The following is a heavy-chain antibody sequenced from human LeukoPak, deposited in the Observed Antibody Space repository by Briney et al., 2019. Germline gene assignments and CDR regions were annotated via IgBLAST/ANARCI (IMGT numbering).Heavy chain of an antibody. Sequence: PGGSLRLSCAASGFTFSNAWMSWVRQAPGKGLEWVGRIKSKTDGGTTDYAAPVKGRFTISRDDSKNTLYLQMNSLKTEDTAVYYCTTDTRDQYYDILTGYYTILSGNYWGQGTLVTVSS. CDR3: TTDTRDQYYDILTGYYTILSGNY. CDR1: GFTFSNAW. D-gene: IGHD3-9*01. CDR2: IKSKTDGGTT. J-gene: IGHJ4*02. V-gene: IGHV3-15*01.